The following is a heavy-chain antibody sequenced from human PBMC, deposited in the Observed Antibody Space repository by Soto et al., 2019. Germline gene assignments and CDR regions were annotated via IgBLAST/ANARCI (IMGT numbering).Heavy chain of an antibody. CDR3: ALVGSPTEP. CDR2: ISYDGSNK. D-gene: IGHD2-15*01. Sequence: QVQLVESGGGVVQPGRSLRLSCAASGFTFSSYAMHWVRQAPGKGLEWVAVISYDGSNKYYADSVKGRFTISRDNSKNTLHLQMNSLRAEDTAVYYCALVGSPTEPWGQGTLVTVSS. V-gene: IGHV3-30-3*01. J-gene: IGHJ5*02. CDR1: GFTFSSYA.